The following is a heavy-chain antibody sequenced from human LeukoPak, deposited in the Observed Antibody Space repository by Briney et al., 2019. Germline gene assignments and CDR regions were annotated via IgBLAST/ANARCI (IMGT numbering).Heavy chain of an antibody. CDR1: GFTFSSYS. V-gene: IGHV3-21*01. CDR3: ARGYCSGGSCRKLDY. D-gene: IGHD2-15*01. J-gene: IGHJ4*02. Sequence: PGGSLRLSCAASGFTFSSYSMNWVRQAPGKGLEWVSSISSSSSYIYYADSVKGRFTISRDNAKNSLYLQMNSLRAEDTAVYYCARGYCSGGSCRKLDYSSQGTLVTVSS. CDR2: ISSSSSYI.